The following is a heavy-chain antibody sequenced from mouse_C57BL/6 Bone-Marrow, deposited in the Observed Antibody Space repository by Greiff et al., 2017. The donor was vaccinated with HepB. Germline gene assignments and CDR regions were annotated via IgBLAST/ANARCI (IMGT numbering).Heavy chain of an antibody. V-gene: IGHV14-4*01. J-gene: IGHJ1*03. D-gene: IGHD1-1*01. CDR2: IDPENGDT. CDR1: GFNIKDDY. CDR3: TSITTVGPHWDFDV. Sequence: EVQLQESGAELVRPGASVKLSCTASGFNIKDDYMHWVKHRPEQGLEWIGWIDPENGDTEYASKFQGKATITADTSSNTAYLHLSSLTSEDTAVYYCTSITTVGPHWDFDVGGTGTTVTVSS.